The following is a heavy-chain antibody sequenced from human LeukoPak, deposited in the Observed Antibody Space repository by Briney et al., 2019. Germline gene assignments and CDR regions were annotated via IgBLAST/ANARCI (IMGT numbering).Heavy chain of an antibody. V-gene: IGHV3-7*03. CDR1: GFTFSTYL. CDR2: LNQDGSEE. CDR3: ASRALSGAQSLYYFDY. D-gene: IGHD3-10*01. Sequence: GGSLRLSCAASGFTFSTYLMTWVRQAPGEGLGWVANLNQDGSEEYYVESVKGRFTISRDNAKNSLYLQVNSLRAEDTAVYYCASRALSGAQSLYYFDYWGQGTLVTVSS. J-gene: IGHJ4*02.